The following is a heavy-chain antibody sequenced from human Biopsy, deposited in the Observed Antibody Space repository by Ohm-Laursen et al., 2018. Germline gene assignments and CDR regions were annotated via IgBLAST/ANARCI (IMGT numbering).Heavy chain of an antibody. J-gene: IGHJ4*02. CDR1: GFTFSSYG. CDR2: IWYDGSNK. CDR3: AKCMTGGSNYYFHH. D-gene: IGHD2-8*01. Sequence: SLRLSCAASGFTFSSYGMHWVRQAPGKGLEWVAAIWYDGSNKNYVDSVKGRFTISRDNSKNTLYLQMNSLRGEDTAVYYCAKCMTGGSNYYFHHCGQGTLVTVSS. V-gene: IGHV3-33*06.